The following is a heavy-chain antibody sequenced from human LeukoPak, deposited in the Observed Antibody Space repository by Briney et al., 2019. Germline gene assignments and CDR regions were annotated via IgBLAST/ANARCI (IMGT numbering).Heavy chain of an antibody. D-gene: IGHD6-19*01. CDR2: INSDGSST. Sequence: GGSLRLSCAASGFTFSSYWMHWVRQAPGKGLVWVSRINSDGSSTSYADSVKGRFTISRDNAKNTLYLQMNSLRAEDTAVYYCARWGRSMFKQWLDDYWGQGTLVTVSS. J-gene: IGHJ4*02. CDR1: GFTFSSYW. V-gene: IGHV3-74*01. CDR3: ARWGRSMFKQWLDDY.